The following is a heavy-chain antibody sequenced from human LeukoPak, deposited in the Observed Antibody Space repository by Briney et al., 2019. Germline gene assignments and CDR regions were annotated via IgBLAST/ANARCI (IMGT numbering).Heavy chain of an antibody. CDR1: GFXFNTYW. D-gene: IGHD5-12*01. Sequence: GGSLRLSCAASGFXFNTYWIHWVRQAPGKGLVWVSRINSDGSNTIYADSVKGRFTISRDNAKNTLYLQMNSLRAEDTAVYYCARDNGYSGHDGVNYWGQGTLVTVSS. CDR3: ARDNGYSGHDGVNY. J-gene: IGHJ4*02. CDR2: INSDGSNT. V-gene: IGHV3-74*01.